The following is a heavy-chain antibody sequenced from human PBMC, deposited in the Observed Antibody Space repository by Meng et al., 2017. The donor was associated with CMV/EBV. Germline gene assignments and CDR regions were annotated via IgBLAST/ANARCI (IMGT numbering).Heavy chain of an antibody. D-gene: IGHD3-3*01. J-gene: IGHJ3*01. CDR2: IYPGDSET. V-gene: IGHV5-51*01. CDR1: GYTFTNYW. Sequence: GGSLRLSCKASGYTFTNYWIGWVCQMPGKGLEWMGIIYPGDSETRYSPSFQGQVTISADKSISTAYLQWSSLQASDTAIYYCALKLLVPVGAFDVWGQGTMVTVSS. CDR3: ALKLLVPVGAFDV.